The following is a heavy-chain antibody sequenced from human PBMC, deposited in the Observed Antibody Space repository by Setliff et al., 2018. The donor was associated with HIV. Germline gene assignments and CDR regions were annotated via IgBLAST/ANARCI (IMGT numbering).Heavy chain of an antibody. V-gene: IGHV1-18*04. CDR2: ISTYKGNT. Sequence: GASVKVSCKASGYTFTSYGISWVRQAPGQGLEWMGWISTYKGNTKYEQKFQGRVTMTTDTSTSTAYMELRSLRSDDTAVYYCARGSSSIAAAYPDALDIWGQGTMVTVSS. CDR1: GYTFTSYG. D-gene: IGHD6-13*01. CDR3: ARGSSSIAAAYPDALDI. J-gene: IGHJ3*02.